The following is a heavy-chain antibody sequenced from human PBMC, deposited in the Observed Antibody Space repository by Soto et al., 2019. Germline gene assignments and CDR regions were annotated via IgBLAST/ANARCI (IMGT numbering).Heavy chain of an antibody. V-gene: IGHV5-51*01. CDR1: GYSFTSHW. J-gene: IGHJ6*03. CDR3: ARHDPYCSGGSCYSHYYYMDV. D-gene: IGHD2-15*01. Sequence: ESLKISCKGSGYSFTSHWIGWVRQMPGKGLEWMGIIYPGDSDTRYSPSFQGQVTISADKSISTAYLQWSSLKASDTAMYYCARHDPYCSGGSCYSHYYYMDVWGKGTTVTVSS. CDR2: IYPGDSDT.